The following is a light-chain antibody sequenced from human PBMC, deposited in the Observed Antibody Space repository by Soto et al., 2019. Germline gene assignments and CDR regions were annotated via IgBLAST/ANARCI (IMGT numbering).Light chain of an antibody. CDR2: KVS. CDR3: MQATQSTWT. CDR1: QSLVHSDENTY. J-gene: IGKJ1*01. V-gene: IGKV2-24*01. Sequence: DIVMTQTPLSSPVTLGQAASISCRSSQSLVHSDENTYLSWFHQRPGQPPRLLIYKVSDRFSGVPERFSGSGAGTDFTLTISRVEAEDVGLYYCMQATQSTWTFGQGTKVEIK.